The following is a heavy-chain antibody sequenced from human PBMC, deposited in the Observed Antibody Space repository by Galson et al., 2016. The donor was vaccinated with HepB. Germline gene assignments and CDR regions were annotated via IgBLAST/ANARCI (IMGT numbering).Heavy chain of an antibody. D-gene: IGHD2/OR15-2a*01. CDR2: ISAYNGKT. Sequence: SVKVSCKASGYTFTNFGVTWVRQAPGQGLEWMGWISAYNGKTNFAQNLQGRVTMTTNTSTNTAYMELRSLRSDDTAVYYCARARDFYFYPMDVWGQGTTVTVS. J-gene: IGHJ6*02. CDR3: ARARDFYFYPMDV. V-gene: IGHV1-18*01. CDR1: GYTFTNFG.